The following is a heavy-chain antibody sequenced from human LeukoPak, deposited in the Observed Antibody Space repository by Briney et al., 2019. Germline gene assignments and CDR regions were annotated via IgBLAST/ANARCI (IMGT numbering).Heavy chain of an antibody. J-gene: IGHJ4*02. Sequence: SETLSLTCTVSGGSISSSSYYWGWIRQPPGKGLEWIGSIYYSGSTYCNPSLKSRVTISVDTSKNQFSLKLSSVTAADTAVYYCARRLTFGYFDWYRGPDFDYWGQGTLVTVSS. D-gene: IGHD3-9*01. V-gene: IGHV4-39*01. CDR3: ARRLTFGYFDWYRGPDFDY. CDR1: GGSISSSSYY. CDR2: IYYSGST.